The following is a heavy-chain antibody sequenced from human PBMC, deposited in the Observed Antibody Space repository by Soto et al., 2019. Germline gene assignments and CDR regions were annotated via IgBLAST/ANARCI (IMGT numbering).Heavy chain of an antibody. CDR3: ARDSGTAMSY. V-gene: IGHV3-21*01. CDR1: GFTFSSYS. CDR2: ISSSSSYI. J-gene: IGHJ4*02. Sequence: EVQLVESGGGLVKPGGSLRLSCAASGFTFSSYSMNWVRQAPGKGLEWVSSISSSSSYIYYADSVKGRFTISRDNAKNSLYLKMNSLRAEDTAVYYCARDSGTAMSYWGQGTLVTVSS. D-gene: IGHD5-18*01.